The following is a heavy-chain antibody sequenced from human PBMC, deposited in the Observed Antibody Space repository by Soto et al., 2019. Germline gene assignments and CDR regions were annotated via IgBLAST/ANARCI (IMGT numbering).Heavy chain of an antibody. Sequence: PGVSLRLSCSASGFNFGSYGMSWVRQAPGKGLEWVSGLTASGLNTYYADSVKGRFTISRDNSKKTVYLQMNSPRGEDTAVYYCGKGSAATNYFYYATDVWGQGTTVTVSS. D-gene: IGHD2-15*01. CDR1: GFNFGSYG. V-gene: IGHV3-23*01. CDR3: GKGSAATNYFYYATDV. CDR2: LTASGLNT. J-gene: IGHJ6*02.